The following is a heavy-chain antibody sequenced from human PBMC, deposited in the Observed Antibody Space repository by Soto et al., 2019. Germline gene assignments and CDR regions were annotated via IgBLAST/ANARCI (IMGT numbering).Heavy chain of an antibody. CDR1: GGTFSNCT. CDR2: IIPILDIA. V-gene: IGHV1-69*02. Sequence: QVQLVQSGAEVKKPGSSVKVSCKASGGTFSNCTITWVRQAPGQGLEWMGRIIPILDIANFAHKFQGRLTIXXDNSTTTAYMELSSLRSEATAVYDCARSHLTMVRGVEGIYYWGQGTLVTVSS. J-gene: IGHJ4*02. CDR3: ARSHLTMVRGVEGIYY. D-gene: IGHD3-10*01.